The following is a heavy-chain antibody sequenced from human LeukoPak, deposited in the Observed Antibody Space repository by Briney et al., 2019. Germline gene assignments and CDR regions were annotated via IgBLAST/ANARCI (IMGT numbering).Heavy chain of an antibody. CDR2: IYHSGRT. D-gene: IGHD3-9*01. Sequence: PSETLSLTCTVSGYSISSGYYWGWIRQPPGKGLEWIGSIYHSGRTFYNASLESRVTLSVDTSKNHFSLNLTSVTAADTAVYFCARIYHYDILTGYFDYWGQGTPVTVSS. J-gene: IGHJ4*02. CDR3: ARIYHYDILTGYFDY. V-gene: IGHV4-38-2*02. CDR1: GYSISSGYY.